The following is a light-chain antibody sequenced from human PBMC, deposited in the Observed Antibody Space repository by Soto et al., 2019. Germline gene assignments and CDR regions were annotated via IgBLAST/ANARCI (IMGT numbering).Light chain of an antibody. CDR1: NIGSKS. V-gene: IGLV3-21*02. CDR2: DDS. CDR3: QVWDRSSDHWV. J-gene: IGLJ3*02. Sequence: SYELTQPPSVSVAPGQTATITCGGSNIGSKSVHWYQQKPGQAPVLVVFDDSDWPSGIPGRFSGSNFGETATLTISGVEAGDEADYYCQVWDRSSDHWVFGGGTKLTVL.